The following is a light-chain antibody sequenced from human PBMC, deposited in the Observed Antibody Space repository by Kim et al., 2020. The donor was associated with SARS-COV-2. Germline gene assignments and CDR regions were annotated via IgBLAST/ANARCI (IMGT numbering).Light chain of an antibody. CDR2: YDS. Sequence: APGKTARITCGGNDIGIKSVHWYQQKPGQAPVLVIYYDSDRPSGIPERFSGSNSGNTATLTVSRVEAGDEADYYCQVWDSGSDHPVFGGGTQLTVL. V-gene: IGLV3-21*04. CDR3: QVWDSGSDHPV. J-gene: IGLJ3*02. CDR1: DIGIKS.